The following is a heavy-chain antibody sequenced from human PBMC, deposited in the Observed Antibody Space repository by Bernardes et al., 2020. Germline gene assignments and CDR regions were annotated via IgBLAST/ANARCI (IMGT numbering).Heavy chain of an antibody. D-gene: IGHD6-6*01. CDR1: GFTFSRYA. V-gene: IGHV3-23*01. Sequence: GSLRLSCAASGFTFSRYAMSWVRPAPGKGLEWVSAISGSGGSTYYADSVKGRFTISRDNSKNTLYLQMNSLRAEDTAVYYCAKDGAARRVYYYYYMDVWGKGTTVTVSS. CDR2: ISGSGGST. J-gene: IGHJ6*03. CDR3: AKDGAARRVYYYYYMDV.